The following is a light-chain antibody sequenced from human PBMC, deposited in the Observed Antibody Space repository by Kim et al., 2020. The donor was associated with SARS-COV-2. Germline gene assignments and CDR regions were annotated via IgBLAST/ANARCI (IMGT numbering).Light chain of an antibody. Sequence: EIVLTQSPGTLSLSPGERATLSCRASQSVSSSYLAWYQQKPGQAPRLLMYGASSRATGIPDRFSGSGSGTDFTLTISRLEPEDFAVYYCQQYGSSPRTFGQGTKEDIK. J-gene: IGKJ1*01. CDR3: QQYGSSPRT. CDR2: GAS. CDR1: QSVSSSY. V-gene: IGKV3-20*01.